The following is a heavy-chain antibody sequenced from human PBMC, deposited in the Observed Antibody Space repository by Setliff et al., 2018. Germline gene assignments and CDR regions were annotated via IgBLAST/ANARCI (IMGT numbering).Heavy chain of an antibody. CDR3: ARGHPPSDSSGYYYAY. CDR1: SGSFSGYY. V-gene: IGHV4-34*01. J-gene: IGHJ4*02. D-gene: IGHD3-22*01. CDR2: INHSGST. Sequence: PLETLSLTCAVYSGSFSGYYWSWIRQPPGKGLEWIGEINHSGSTNYNPSLKSRVTISVDTSKNQFSLKLSSVTAADTAVYYCARGHPPSDSSGYYYAYWGQGTLVTVSS.